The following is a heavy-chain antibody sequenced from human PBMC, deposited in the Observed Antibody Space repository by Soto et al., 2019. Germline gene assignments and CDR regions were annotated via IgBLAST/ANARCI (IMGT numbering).Heavy chain of an antibody. CDR3: AAGGTRWLHSPFDY. V-gene: IGHV1-24*01. CDR1: GHTLTELS. J-gene: IGHJ4*02. D-gene: IGHD1-1*01. Sequence: QVQLLQSGAEVKKPGASVKVFCKVSGHTLTELSMHWVRQTPGRGLEWMGGFDPEDGETIFAQKFQGRVTMTEDTSTDSTYMELTSLRSEDTAVYYCAAGGTRWLHSPFDYWGQGTLVTISS. CDR2: FDPEDGET.